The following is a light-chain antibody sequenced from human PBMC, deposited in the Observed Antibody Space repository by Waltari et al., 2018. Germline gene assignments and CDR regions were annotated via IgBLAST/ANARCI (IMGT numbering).Light chain of an antibody. V-gene: IGLV3-21*04. Sequence: SYVVTQPPSVSVAPGETATLTCGGDNIGPYSVHRYQPKAGQAPVLVLFYDSDRPSGIPERFSGSNSGNTATLTISRIEAGDEASYYCHVWHPDVDPGVFGTGTEVTVL. CDR1: NIGPYS. CDR3: HVWHPDVDPGV. J-gene: IGLJ1*01. CDR2: YDS.